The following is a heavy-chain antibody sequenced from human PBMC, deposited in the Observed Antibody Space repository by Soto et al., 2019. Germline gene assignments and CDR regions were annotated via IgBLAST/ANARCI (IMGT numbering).Heavy chain of an antibody. CDR1: GGSISSYN. Sequence: PSETLSLTCTVSGGSISSYNWSWIRQPPGKGLEWIGYIYYSGSTNYNPSLKSRVTISVDTSKNQFSLKLSSVTAADTAVYYCARGGDIVVVPAAVFDPWGQGTLVTVSS. CDR2: IYYSGST. D-gene: IGHD2-2*01. CDR3: ARGGDIVVVPAAVFDP. J-gene: IGHJ5*02. V-gene: IGHV4-59*01.